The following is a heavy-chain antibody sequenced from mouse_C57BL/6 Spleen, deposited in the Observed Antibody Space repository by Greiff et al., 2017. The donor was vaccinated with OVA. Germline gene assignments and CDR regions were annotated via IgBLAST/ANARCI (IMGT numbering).Heavy chain of an antibody. V-gene: IGHV1-42*01. D-gene: IGHD2-1*01. Sequence: VQLQQSGPELVKPGASVKISCKASGYSFTGYYMNWVKQSPEKSLEWIGEINPSTGGTTYNQKFKAKATLTVDKSSSTAYMQLKSLPSEDSAVYYCARVYLLYAMDYWGQGTSVTVSS. CDR1: GYSFTGYY. CDR2: INPSTGGT. J-gene: IGHJ4*01. CDR3: ARVYLLYAMDY.